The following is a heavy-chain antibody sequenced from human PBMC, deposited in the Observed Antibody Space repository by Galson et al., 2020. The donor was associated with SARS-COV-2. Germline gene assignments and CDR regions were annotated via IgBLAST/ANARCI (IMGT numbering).Heavy chain of an antibody. V-gene: IGHV1-3*01. CDR3: ARGSRPRFYGILTGPSQGGWCDP. CDR2: INAGNGNT. CDR1: GYTFTSYA. Sequence: ASVKVSCKASGYTFTSYAMHWVRQAPGQRLAWMGWINAGNGNTKYSQKFQGRVTITRDTSASTAYMELSSLRSEDTAVYYCARGSRPRFYGILTGPSQGGWCDPWGQGTLVTVSS. J-gene: IGHJ5*02. D-gene: IGHD3-9*01.